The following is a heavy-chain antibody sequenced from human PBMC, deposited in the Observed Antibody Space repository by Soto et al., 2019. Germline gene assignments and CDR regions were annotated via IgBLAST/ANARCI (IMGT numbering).Heavy chain of an antibody. Sequence: QVQLQQWGAGLLKPSETLSLTCAVYGGSFSGYYWSWIRQPPGKGLEWIGEINHSGSTNYNPSLKSRVTISVDTSKNQCSLKLSSVTAADTAVYYCALAGTPENVFDYWGQGTLVTVSS. J-gene: IGHJ4*02. CDR1: GGSFSGYY. CDR3: ALAGTPENVFDY. D-gene: IGHD6-19*01. V-gene: IGHV4-34*01. CDR2: INHSGST.